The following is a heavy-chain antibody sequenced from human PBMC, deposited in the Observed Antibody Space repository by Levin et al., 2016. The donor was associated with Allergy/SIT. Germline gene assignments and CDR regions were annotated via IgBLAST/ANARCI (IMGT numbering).Heavy chain of an antibody. CDR3: AKPLLVVLHNYYFDY. Sequence: GESLKISCTAAGFPFSDSAMSWVRQAPGKGLEWVSGINRGATATNYADSVKGRFTISRDNSKNTLYLQMNSLRAEDTAVYYCAKPLLVVLHNYYFDYWGRGTLVTVSS. CDR2: INRGATAT. D-gene: IGHD1-20*01. J-gene: IGHJ4*02. CDR1: GFPFSDSA. V-gene: IGHV3-23*01.